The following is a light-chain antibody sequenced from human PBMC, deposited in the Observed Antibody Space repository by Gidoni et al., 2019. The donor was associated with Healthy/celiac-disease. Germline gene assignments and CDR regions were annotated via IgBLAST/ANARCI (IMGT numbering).Light chain of an antibody. J-gene: IGKJ3*01. V-gene: IGKV3-11*01. CDR2: AAS. CDR3: QQRSNWPT. CDR1: QSVSSY. Sequence: EIVLTQSPATLSLSPGERATLSCRASQSVSSYLAWYQQKPGQAPRLLIYAASTRATGIPAMCSGSGSGTDFTLTISSLEPEDFAVYYCQQRSNWPTFGPGTKVDIK.